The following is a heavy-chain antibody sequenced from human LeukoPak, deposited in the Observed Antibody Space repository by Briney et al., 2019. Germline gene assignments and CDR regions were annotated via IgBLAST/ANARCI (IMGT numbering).Heavy chain of an antibody. CDR3: AKRSGSYHFDY. J-gene: IGHJ4*02. CDR1: GFTFDDYA. D-gene: IGHD1-26*01. Sequence: PGGSLRLSCAASGFTFDDYAMHWVRQAPGKGLEWVSGISWNSGSIGYADSVKGRFTISRDNSKNTVHLQMNSLRAEDTAVYYCAKRSGSYHFDYWGQGTLVTVSS. CDR2: ISWNSGSI. V-gene: IGHV3-9*01.